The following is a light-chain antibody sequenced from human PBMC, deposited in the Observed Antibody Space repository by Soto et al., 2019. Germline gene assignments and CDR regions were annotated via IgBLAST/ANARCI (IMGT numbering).Light chain of an antibody. J-gene: IGLJ1*01. Sequence: QSALTQPPSASGSPGQSVTISCTGTSSDVGGYDYVSWYQQHPDKAPKLMIYEVTKRPSGVPDRFSGSKSGNTASLTVSGLQAEDEADYYCSSFAGDINYVFGTGTKVTVL. CDR1: SSDVGGYDY. V-gene: IGLV2-8*01. CDR2: EVT. CDR3: SSFAGDINYV.